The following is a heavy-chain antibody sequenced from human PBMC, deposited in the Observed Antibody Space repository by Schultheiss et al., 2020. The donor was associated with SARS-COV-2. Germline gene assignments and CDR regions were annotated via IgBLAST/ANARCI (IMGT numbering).Heavy chain of an antibody. Sequence: GGSLRLSCAASGFTFSSYAMSWVRQAPGKGLEWVSAISGSGVSTHYADSVKGRFTISRDNSKNTLYLQMNSLRAEDTAVYYCATSNRVGATARPFDYWGQGTLVTVSS. J-gene: IGHJ4*02. CDR3: ATSNRVGATARPFDY. CDR2: ISGSGVST. CDR1: GFTFSSYA. D-gene: IGHD1-26*01. V-gene: IGHV3-23*01.